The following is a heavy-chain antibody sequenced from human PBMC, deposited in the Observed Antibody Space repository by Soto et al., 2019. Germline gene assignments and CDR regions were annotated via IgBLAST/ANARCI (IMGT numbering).Heavy chain of an antibody. J-gene: IGHJ4*02. D-gene: IGHD4-17*01. CDR3: AKSGAVTIYYFDS. CDR2: ISGSGGST. Sequence: PXGSLRLSCSASGFTFSSYAMSWVRQAPGKGLEWVSAISGSGGSTYYADSVKGRFTISRDNSKNTLYLQMNSLRAEDTAVYYCAKSGAVTIYYFDSWGQGALVTVSS. CDR1: GFTFSSYA. V-gene: IGHV3-23*01.